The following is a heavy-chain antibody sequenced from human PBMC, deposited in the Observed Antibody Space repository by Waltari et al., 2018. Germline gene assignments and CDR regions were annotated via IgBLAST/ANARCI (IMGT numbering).Heavy chain of an antibody. J-gene: IGHJ2*01. V-gene: IGHV3-23*01. CDR3: AKADFGNTYWFFDL. CDR2: ITADGRSR. CDR1: GFMFSIYP. D-gene: IGHD3-10*01. Sequence: EGQLLESGGGLVQTGGSLRLSCAASGFMFSIYPMTWVRQAPGKEMKWVSTITADGRSRNYADAVKGRVTISRDNSKNILDLQMNTLGAEDTAVYFCAKADFGNTYWFFDLWGRGTLLTVSS.